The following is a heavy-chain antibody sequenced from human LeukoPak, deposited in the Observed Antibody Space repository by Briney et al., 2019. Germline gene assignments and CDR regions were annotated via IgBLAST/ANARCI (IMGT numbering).Heavy chain of an antibody. V-gene: IGHV1-69*04. Sequence: SVKVSCKASGGTFSSYTISWVRQAPGQGLEWMGRIIPILGMANYAQKFQGRVTITADKSTSTAYMELSSLRSEDTAVYYCARDLRRGSYDLFDYWGQGTLVTVSS. D-gene: IGHD3-16*01. J-gene: IGHJ4*02. CDR1: GGTFSSYT. CDR3: ARDLRRGSYDLFDY. CDR2: IIPILGMA.